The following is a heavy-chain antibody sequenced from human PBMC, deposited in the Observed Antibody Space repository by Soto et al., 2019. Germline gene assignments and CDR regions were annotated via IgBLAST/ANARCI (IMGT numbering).Heavy chain of an antibody. CDR2: IYNSGTT. D-gene: IGHD5-18*01. J-gene: IGHJ5*02. CDR3: AGRFGYGYIDP. V-gene: IGHV4-31*03. CDR1: GGSISRGGYY. Sequence: QVQLQESGPGLVKPSQTLSLTCTVSGGSISRGGYYWSWIRQHPGKGLEWIGYIYNSGTTYYNPSLKSRVTILVDTPKNQWSLKLSSVTAADTAVYYCAGRFGYGYIDPWGQGTLVTVSS.